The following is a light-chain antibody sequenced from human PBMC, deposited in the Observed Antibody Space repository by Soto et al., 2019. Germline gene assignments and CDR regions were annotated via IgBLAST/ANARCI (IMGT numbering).Light chain of an antibody. CDR3: SSYTISSTYV. Sequence: QSALTQPASVSGSPGQSITISCTGTSSDVGGYNYASWYQHHPGKAPKLMIYDVTNRPSGISNRFSGSKSGNTASLTISVLQTEDEADYYCSSYTISSTYVFGTGTKVTVL. J-gene: IGLJ1*01. CDR1: SSDVGGYNY. V-gene: IGLV2-14*03. CDR2: DVT.